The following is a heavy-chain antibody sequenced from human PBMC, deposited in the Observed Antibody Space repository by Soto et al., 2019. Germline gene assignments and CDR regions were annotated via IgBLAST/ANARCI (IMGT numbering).Heavy chain of an antibody. J-gene: IGHJ4*02. V-gene: IGHV3-15*01. Sequence: PGGSLRLSCAASGFTFSNAWMSWVRQAPGKGLEWVGRILSKSDGETTDYAAPVKGRFSISRDDSKNTLYLQMNSLKTEDTAVYYCTSPLLYDFWGGDYTFPDYWGQGALVTVSS. CDR1: GFTFSNAW. CDR3: TSPLLYDFWGGDYTFPDY. D-gene: IGHD3-3*01. CDR2: ILSKSDGETT.